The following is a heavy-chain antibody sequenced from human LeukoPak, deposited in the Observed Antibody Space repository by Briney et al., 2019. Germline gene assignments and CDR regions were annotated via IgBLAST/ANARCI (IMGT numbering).Heavy chain of an antibody. CDR1: GFTFSSYA. CDR2: ISGSGGST. D-gene: IGHD3-22*01. V-gene: IGHV3-23*01. Sequence: QPGGSLRLSCAASGFTFSSYAMSWVRQAPGKGLEWVSAISGSGGSTYYADSVKGRFTISRDNSKNTLYLQMNSLRAEDTAVYYCAKDPNYYDSSGYYWGRDWYFDLRGRGTLVTVSS. CDR3: AKDPNYYDSSGYYWGRDWYFDL. J-gene: IGHJ2*01.